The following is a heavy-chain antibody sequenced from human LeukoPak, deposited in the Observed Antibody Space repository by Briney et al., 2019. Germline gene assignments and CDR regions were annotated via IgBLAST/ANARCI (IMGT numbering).Heavy chain of an antibody. Sequence: KPSETLSLTCTVSGGSISSYYWSWIRQPAGKGLEWIGRIYTSGSTNYNPSLKSRVTMSVDTSKNQFSLKLSSVTAADTAMYYCARAVLATKSEHWFDPWGQGILVTVSS. CDR1: GGSISSYY. J-gene: IGHJ5*02. CDR2: IYTSGST. V-gene: IGHV4-4*07. CDR3: ARAVLATKSEHWFDP. D-gene: IGHD2-8*01.